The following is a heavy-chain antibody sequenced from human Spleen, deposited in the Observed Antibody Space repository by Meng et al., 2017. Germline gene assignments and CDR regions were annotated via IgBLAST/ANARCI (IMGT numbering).Heavy chain of an antibody. V-gene: IGHV3-23*01. CDR3: SGHVDY. J-gene: IGHJ4*01. Sequence: GESLKISCAASGLSIRKYTMTWVRQAPGKGLEWVSVIGGSGERTNHADSMKGRFIISRDNSKNTLYLQMNSLRAEDTAVYYCSGHVDYWGHGTLVTVSS. CDR1: GLSIRKYT. CDR2: IGGSGERT.